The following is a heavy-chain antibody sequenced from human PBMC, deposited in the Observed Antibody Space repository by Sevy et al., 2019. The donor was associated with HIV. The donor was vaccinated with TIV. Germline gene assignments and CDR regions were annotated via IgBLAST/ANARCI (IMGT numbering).Heavy chain of an antibody. CDR3: ARVFHGYSSGLYFDY. J-gene: IGHJ4*02. D-gene: IGHD6-19*01. V-gene: IGHV1-18*04. CDR2: ISAYNGNT. Sequence: ASVKVSCKASGYTFTSYGISWVRQAPGQGLEWMGWISAYNGNTNYAQKLQGRVTMTTDTSTSTAYMELRSLRSDDTAVYYCARVFHGYSSGLYFDYWGQGTLVTVSS. CDR1: GYTFTSYG.